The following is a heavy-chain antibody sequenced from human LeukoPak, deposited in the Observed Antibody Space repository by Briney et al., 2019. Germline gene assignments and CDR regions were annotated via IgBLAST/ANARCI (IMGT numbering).Heavy chain of an antibody. Sequence: SETLSLTCAVYGGSFSGYYWSWIRQPPGKGLEWIGEINHSGSTNYNPSLKSRVTISVDTSKNQFSLKLSSVTAADTAVYYCARGGCSSTSCTNGRRAFDIWGQGTMVTVSS. V-gene: IGHV4-34*01. CDR2: INHSGST. CDR3: ARGGCSSTSCTNGRRAFDI. CDR1: GGSFSGYY. D-gene: IGHD2-2*01. J-gene: IGHJ3*02.